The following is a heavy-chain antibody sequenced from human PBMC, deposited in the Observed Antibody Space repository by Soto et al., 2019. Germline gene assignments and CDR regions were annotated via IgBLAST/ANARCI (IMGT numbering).Heavy chain of an antibody. Sequence: QVQLVQSGAEVKKPGASVKVSCKASGYTFTSYGISWVRQAPGQGLEWMGWISAYNGNTNYAQKLQGRVTMTTDTSTSTAYIELRSLRSDDTAVYYCARDSGYYYGSGSVDYWGQGTLVTVSS. CDR3: ARDSGYYYGSGSVDY. CDR1: GYTFTSYG. D-gene: IGHD3-10*01. V-gene: IGHV1-18*01. J-gene: IGHJ4*02. CDR2: ISAYNGNT.